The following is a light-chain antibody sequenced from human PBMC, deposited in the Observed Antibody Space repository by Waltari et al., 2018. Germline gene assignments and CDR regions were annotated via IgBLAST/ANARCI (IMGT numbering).Light chain of an antibody. V-gene: IGLV3-1*01. CDR2: QDS. Sequence: SYELTQPPSVSVSPGQTASIPCPGDELGNQVVCWYQQKPGQSPILVIFQDSKRPSGIPERFSGSNSGNAATLTISGTQAVDEADYYCQAWDSNTGVFGTGTRVTVL. J-gene: IGLJ1*01. CDR1: ELGNQV. CDR3: QAWDSNTGV.